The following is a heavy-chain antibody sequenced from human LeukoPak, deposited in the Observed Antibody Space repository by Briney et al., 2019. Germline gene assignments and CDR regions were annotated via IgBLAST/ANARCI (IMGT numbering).Heavy chain of an antibody. V-gene: IGHV3-30*02. CDR1: GFTFSSYG. D-gene: IGHD2-8*01. J-gene: IGHJ4*02. CDR3: ARVMTGRDYFDY. Sequence: GGSLRLSCAASGFTFSSYGMHWVRQAPGKGLEWVAFIRYDGSNKYYADSVKGRFTISRDNSKNTLYLQMNSLRAEDTAVYYCARVMTGRDYFDYWGQGTLVTVSS. CDR2: IRYDGSNK.